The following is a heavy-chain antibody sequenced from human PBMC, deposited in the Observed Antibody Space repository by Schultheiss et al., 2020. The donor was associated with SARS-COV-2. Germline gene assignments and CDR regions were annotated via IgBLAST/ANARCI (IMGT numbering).Heavy chain of an antibody. CDR3: ARVEMIAWFDP. CDR2: ISYDGSNK. V-gene: IGHV3-30*03. Sequence: GGSLRLSCAASGFTFSSYGMHWVRQAPGKGLEWVAVISYDGSNKYYADSVKGRFTFSRDKSKNTLHLQMNSLRLEDTAVKYCARVEMIAWFDPWGQGTLVTVSS. D-gene: IGHD2-21*01. CDR1: GFTFSSYG. J-gene: IGHJ5*02.